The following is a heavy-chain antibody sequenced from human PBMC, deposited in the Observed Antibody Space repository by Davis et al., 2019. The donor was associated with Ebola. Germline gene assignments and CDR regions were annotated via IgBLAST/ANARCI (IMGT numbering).Heavy chain of an antibody. V-gene: IGHV4-34*01. D-gene: IGHD1-26*01. Sequence: SKTLSLTCAVYGGSFSGYYWSWIRQPPGKGLEWIGEINHSGSTHYNPSLKSRVTLSVDTSKNQFSLKVNSVTAADTAMYYCARGYYLLEYWGHGRLVTVSS. J-gene: IGHJ4*01. CDR3: ARGYYLLEY. CDR1: GGSFSGYY. CDR2: INHSGST.